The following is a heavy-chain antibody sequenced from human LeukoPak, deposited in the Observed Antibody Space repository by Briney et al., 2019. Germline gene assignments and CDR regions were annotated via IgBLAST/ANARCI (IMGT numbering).Heavy chain of an antibody. V-gene: IGHV1-2*02. CDR3: ARANFLYCSSSTCLFDY. CDR1: GYTFTDYY. Sequence: ASVKVSCRASGYTFTDYYMRWVRQAPGQGFEWMGWINPNDGDTNYAQKFQGRVTMTRDTSISTAHMEVSRLRSDDTAVYYCARANFLYCSSSTCLFDYWGQGTLVTVSS. D-gene: IGHD2-2*01. J-gene: IGHJ4*02. CDR2: INPNDGDT.